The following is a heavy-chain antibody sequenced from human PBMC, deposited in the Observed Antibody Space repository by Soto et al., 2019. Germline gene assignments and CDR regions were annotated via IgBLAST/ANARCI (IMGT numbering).Heavy chain of an antibody. Sequence: GGSLRLSCAASGFTFSSYWMSWVRQAPGKGLEWVANIKQDGSEKYYVDSVKGRFTISRDNAKNSLYLQMNSLRAEDTAVYYCARDLFKGVNVLLTTMWFDPWGQGTLVTVSS. J-gene: IGHJ5*02. D-gene: IGHD3-10*01. CDR3: ARDLFKGVNVLLTTMWFDP. CDR2: IKQDGSEK. CDR1: GFTFSSYW. V-gene: IGHV3-7*01.